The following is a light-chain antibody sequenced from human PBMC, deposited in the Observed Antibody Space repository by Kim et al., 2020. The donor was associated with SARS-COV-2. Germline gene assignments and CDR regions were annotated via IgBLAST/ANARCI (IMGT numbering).Light chain of an antibody. CDR1: QSLGNNF. CDR3: QQYGRSPT. J-gene: IGKJ1*01. V-gene: IGKV3-20*01. CDR2: DSS. Sequence: LSAGERATLSGRASQSLGNNFLAWYQQKPGQPPSLLIYDSSTRAAGIPDRFSGSGSATDFTLTIDRLEPDDSAVYYCQQYGRSPTFGRGTKVDIK.